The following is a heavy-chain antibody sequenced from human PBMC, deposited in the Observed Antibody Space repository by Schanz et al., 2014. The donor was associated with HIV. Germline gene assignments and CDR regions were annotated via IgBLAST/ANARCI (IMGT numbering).Heavy chain of an antibody. J-gene: IGHJ6*02. CDR2: ISFDGSNK. D-gene: IGHD6-13*01. Sequence: QVQLVESGGGVVQPRRSLRLSCAASGFTFSTYAMHWVRQAPGKGLEWMAVISFDGSNKYYADSVKGQFTISRDNSKNTLYLQMNSLRAEDTAVYYCAREKYSSTWWRAGLYFYGMDVWGQGTTVTVSS. V-gene: IGHV3-30-3*01. CDR1: GFTFSTYA. CDR3: AREKYSSTWWRAGLYFYGMDV.